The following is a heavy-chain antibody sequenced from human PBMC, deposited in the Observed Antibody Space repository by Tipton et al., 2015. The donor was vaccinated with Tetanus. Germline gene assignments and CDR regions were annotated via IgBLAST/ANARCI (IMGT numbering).Heavy chain of an antibody. J-gene: IGHJ3*01. CDR2: IYYSGST. CDR3: ARRSYCTSTRCFDAFDL. V-gene: IGHV4-59*01. Sequence: TLSLTCTVSGGSISSYYWSWIRQPPGKGLEWVGYIYYSGSTNYNPALKSRVTISMDTSKNQISLNLTSVTAADTAVYFCARRSYCTSTRCFDAFDLWGPGTRVSVSS. D-gene: IGHD2-8*01. CDR1: GGSISSYY.